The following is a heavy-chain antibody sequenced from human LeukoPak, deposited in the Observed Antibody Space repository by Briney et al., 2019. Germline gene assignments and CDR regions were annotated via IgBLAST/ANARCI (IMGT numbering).Heavy chain of an antibody. CDR3: ARTFRNYGQSNHFDS. V-gene: IGHV4-61*01. CDR1: GDSVSSGSYY. J-gene: IGHJ4*02. D-gene: IGHD1-7*01. Sequence: SETLSLTCTVSGDSVSSGSYYWSWMRQPPGKGLEWIGYIYYSGSTNYNPSLKSRVTISVDTSKNQFTLKLSSVTAADTAVYYCARTFRNYGQSNHFDSWGQGTLVTVSS. CDR2: IYYSGST.